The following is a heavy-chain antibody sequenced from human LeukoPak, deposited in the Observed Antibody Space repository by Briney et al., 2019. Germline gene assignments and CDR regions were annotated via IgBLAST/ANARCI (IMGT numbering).Heavy chain of an antibody. J-gene: IGHJ4*02. CDR3: AKRGTIPSGYVNVGEDYFDY. CDR1: GFTFSSYA. V-gene: IGHV3-23*01. Sequence: PGGSLRLPCAASGFTFSSYAMSWVRQAPGKGLEWVSAISGSGGSTYYADSGKGRFTISRDNSKNTLYLQMNSLRAEDTAVYYCAKRGTIPSGYVNVGEDYFDYWGQGTLVTVSS. D-gene: IGHD5-12*01. CDR2: ISGSGGST.